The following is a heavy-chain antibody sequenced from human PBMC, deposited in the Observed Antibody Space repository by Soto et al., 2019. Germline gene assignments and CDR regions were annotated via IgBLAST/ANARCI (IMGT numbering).Heavy chain of an antibody. V-gene: IGHV4-34*01. CDR3: ATSPRPDIVVVPAALWFDY. D-gene: IGHD2-2*01. J-gene: IGHJ4*01. CDR1: GGSFSGYY. CDR2: INHSGST. Sequence: QVQLQQWGAGLLKPSETLSLTCAVYGGSFSGYYWSWIRQPPGKGLEWIGEINHSGSTNFNPSLKSRVTISVDTTKNQFSLKLSSVTAADTAVYYCATSPRPDIVVVPAALWFDYWGHGTLVTVSS.